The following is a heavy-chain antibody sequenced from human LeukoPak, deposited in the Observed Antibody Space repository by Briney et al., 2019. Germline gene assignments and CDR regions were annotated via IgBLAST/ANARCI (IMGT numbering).Heavy chain of an antibody. V-gene: IGHV3-30-3*01. CDR2: ISYDGSNK. CDR1: GFTFSSYA. D-gene: IGHD1-26*01. J-gene: IGHJ2*01. CDR3: AKDRTVGASYWYFDL. Sequence: GGSLRLSCAASGFTFSSYAMHWVRQAPGKGLEWVAVISYDGSNKYYADSVKGRFTISRDSSKNTLFLHMNTLRADDTAIYYCAKDRTVGASYWYFDLWGRGTLVTVSS.